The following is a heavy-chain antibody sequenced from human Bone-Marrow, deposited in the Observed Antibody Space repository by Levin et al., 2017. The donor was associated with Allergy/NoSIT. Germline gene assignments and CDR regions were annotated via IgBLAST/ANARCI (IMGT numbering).Heavy chain of an antibody. V-gene: IGHV1-69*13. Sequence: SVKVSCKTSGGNFNNYAISWVRQAPGQGLEWMGDIIPIFGTANYAQRFQGRVTITAEESTRTAYMELSSLRSEDTAVYYCARGWTTVTTYFDSWGQGVPVIVSS. CDR2: IIPIFGTA. CDR1: GGNFNNYA. D-gene: IGHD4-17*01. J-gene: IGHJ4*02. CDR3: ARGWTTVTTYFDS.